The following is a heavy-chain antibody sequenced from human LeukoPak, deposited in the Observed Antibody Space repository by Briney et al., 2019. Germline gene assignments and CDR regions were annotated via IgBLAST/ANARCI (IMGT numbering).Heavy chain of an antibody. D-gene: IGHD4-17*01. J-gene: IGHJ4*02. V-gene: IGHV4-30-2*01. CDR2: IYHSGST. CDR1: GGSISSGDYS. Sequence: SQTLSLTCAVSGGSISSGDYSWSWIRQPPGKGLEWIGYIYHSGSTYYNPSLKSRVTISVDRSKNQFSLKLSSVTAADTAVYYCAREKGGNYGDYFFDYWGQGTLVTVSS. CDR3: AREKGGNYGDYFFDY.